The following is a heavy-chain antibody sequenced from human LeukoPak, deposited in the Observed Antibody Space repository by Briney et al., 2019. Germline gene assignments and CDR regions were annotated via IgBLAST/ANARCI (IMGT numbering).Heavy chain of an antibody. V-gene: IGHV3-48*01. D-gene: IGHD4-17*01. CDR2: ISSSSSTI. CDR3: ARDLSDYGVTRFDY. J-gene: IGHJ4*02. Sequence: GGSLRLSCAASGFTFSSYSMNWVRQAPGKGLDWVSYISSSSSTIYYADSVKGRFTISRDNAKNSLYLQMNSLRAEDTAVYYCARDLSDYGVTRFDYWGQGTLVTVSS. CDR1: GFTFSSYS.